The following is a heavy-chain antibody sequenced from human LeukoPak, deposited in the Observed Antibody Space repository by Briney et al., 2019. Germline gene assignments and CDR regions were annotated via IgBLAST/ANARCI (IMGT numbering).Heavy chain of an antibody. V-gene: IGHV3-30-3*01. CDR1: GFTFSSYA. D-gene: IGHD6-19*01. J-gene: IGHJ4*02. Sequence: PGGSLRLSCAASGFTFSSYAMHWVRQAPGKGLEWVAVISYDGSNKYYADSAKGRFTISRDNSKNTLYLQMNSLRAEDTAVYYCARAIAVAGTWFDYWGQGTLVTVSS. CDR3: ARAIAVAGTWFDY. CDR2: ISYDGSNK.